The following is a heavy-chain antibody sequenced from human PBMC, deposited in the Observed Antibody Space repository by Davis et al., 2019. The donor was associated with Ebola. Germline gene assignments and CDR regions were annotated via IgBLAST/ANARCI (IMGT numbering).Heavy chain of an antibody. CDR3: ARNIVVVPAAIRGGWFDP. CDR2: IYYSGST. D-gene: IGHD2-2*02. J-gene: IGHJ5*02. V-gene: IGHV4-59*01. CDR1: GGSISSYY. Sequence: SETLSLTCTVSGGSISSYYWSWIRQPPGKGLEWIGYIYYSGSTNYNPSLKSRVTISVDTSKNQFSLKLSSVTAADTAVYYCARNIVVVPAAIRGGWFDPWGQGTLVTVPS.